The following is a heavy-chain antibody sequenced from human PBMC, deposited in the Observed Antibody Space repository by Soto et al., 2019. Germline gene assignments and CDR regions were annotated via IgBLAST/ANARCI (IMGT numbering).Heavy chain of an antibody. V-gene: IGHV3-9*01. J-gene: IGHJ4*02. CDR1: GFTVDDYA. Sequence: EVQLVESGGGLVQPGRSLSLSCAASGFTVDDYAMHWVRRVPGKGLQWVSSMSWNSNIIGYADSVKGRFTISRDNAKNSLYLQMNSLRPEDTALYYCAKGGPDGFCSGGRCYFDYWGQGTLVTVSS. D-gene: IGHD2-15*01. CDR3: AKGGPDGFCSGGRCYFDY. CDR2: MSWNSNII.